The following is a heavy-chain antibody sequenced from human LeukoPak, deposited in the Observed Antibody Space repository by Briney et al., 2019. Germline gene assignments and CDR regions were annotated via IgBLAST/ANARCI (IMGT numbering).Heavy chain of an antibody. CDR1: GFTFTSYD. J-gene: IGHJ4*02. V-gene: IGHV3-21*01. CDR2: ITTLRGYI. D-gene: IGHD2-21*01. CDR3: ASGGESSVDDY. Sequence: AGSLRLSCAASGFTFTSYDMNWLRQPPGKWLEWVSSITTLRGYIYYADSMKGRFTIPRDTPKQSPYLPMNSHQPDHTAVSFCASGGESSVDDYWGQGTLVTVSS.